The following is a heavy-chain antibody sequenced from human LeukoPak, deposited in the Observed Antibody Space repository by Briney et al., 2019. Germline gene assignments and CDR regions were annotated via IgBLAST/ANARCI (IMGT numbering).Heavy chain of an antibody. CDR3: ARGVVIAPQTFDY. CDR1: GGSIGSGNYY. D-gene: IGHD2-21*01. Sequence: PSETLSLTCTVSGGSIGSGNYYWSWIRQPAGKGLEWIGHIYTTGSTNYNPSLKSRVTISVDTSKNQFSLKLSSVTAADTAVYYCARGVVIAPQTFDYWGQGTLVTVSS. CDR2: IYTTGST. V-gene: IGHV4-61*09. J-gene: IGHJ4*02.